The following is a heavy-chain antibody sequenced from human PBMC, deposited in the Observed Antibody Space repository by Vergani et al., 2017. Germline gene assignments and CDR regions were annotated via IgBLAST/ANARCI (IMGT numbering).Heavy chain of an antibody. CDR2: ISWNSGSI. D-gene: IGHD6-13*01. CDR3: ARERIAAPYYYYYGMDV. J-gene: IGHJ6*02. Sequence: EVQLVESGGGLVQPGRSLRLSCAASGFTFDDYAMHWVRQAPGKGLEWVSGISWNSGSIGYADSVKGRFTISRDNAKNSLYLQMNSLRAEDTAVYYCARERIAAPYYYYYGMDVWGQGTTVTVSS. V-gene: IGHV3-9*01. CDR1: GFTFDDYA.